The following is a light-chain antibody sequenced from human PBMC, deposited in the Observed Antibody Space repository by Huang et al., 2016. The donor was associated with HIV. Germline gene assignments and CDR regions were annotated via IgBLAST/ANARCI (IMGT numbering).Light chain of an antibody. CDR3: QQSYSTPQT. J-gene: IGKJ2*01. V-gene: IGKV1-39*01. Sequence: DIQMTPSPSSLSASVGDRVTITCRASQSISSYLNWYQQKPGKAPKLLIYAAFSLQSGVPSRFSGSRSGTDFTLTISSLQPEDFATYYCQQSYSTPQTFGQGTKLEIK. CDR2: AAF. CDR1: QSISSY.